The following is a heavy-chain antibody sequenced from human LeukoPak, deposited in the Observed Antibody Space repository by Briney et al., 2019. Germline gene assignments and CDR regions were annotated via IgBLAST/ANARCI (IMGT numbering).Heavy chain of an antibody. Sequence: QSGGSLRLSCAASGFTFSSYGMHWVRQAPGKGLEWVAVIWYDGSNKYYADSVKGRFTISRDNSKNTLYLQMNSLRAEDTAVYYCAKGGSSGWFDYFDYWGQGTLVTVSS. J-gene: IGHJ4*02. D-gene: IGHD6-19*01. CDR2: IWYDGSNK. CDR3: AKGGSSGWFDYFDY. CDR1: GFTFSSYG. V-gene: IGHV3-30*02.